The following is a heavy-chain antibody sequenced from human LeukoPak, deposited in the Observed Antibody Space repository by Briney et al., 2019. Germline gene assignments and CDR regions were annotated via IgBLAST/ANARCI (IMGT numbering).Heavy chain of an antibody. V-gene: IGHV1-8*03. Sequence: ASVKVSCKASGYTFTSYYMHWVRQAPGQGLEWMGWISTYNGDTNYAQKFQGRVTITRNTSISTAYMELSSLRSEDTAVYYCARGGDCSSTSCYPLRDYYYMDVWGKGTTVTVSS. D-gene: IGHD2-2*01. CDR2: ISTYNGDT. J-gene: IGHJ6*03. CDR1: GYTFTSYY. CDR3: ARGGDCSSTSCYPLRDYYYMDV.